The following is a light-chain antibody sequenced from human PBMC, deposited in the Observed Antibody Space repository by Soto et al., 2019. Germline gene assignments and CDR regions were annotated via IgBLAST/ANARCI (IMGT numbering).Light chain of an antibody. J-gene: IGKJ4*01. CDR3: QQAISLPPLT. V-gene: IGKV1-12*01. Sequence: ILVTQSPSSVSASVGDRVTITCRASQPISNWLAWYQQKPGKAPKLLIYAASSLQSGVPSRFSGSGSGTHFTLTISSLQPEDFATYYCQQAISLPPLTFGGGTTVEIK. CDR2: AAS. CDR1: QPISNW.